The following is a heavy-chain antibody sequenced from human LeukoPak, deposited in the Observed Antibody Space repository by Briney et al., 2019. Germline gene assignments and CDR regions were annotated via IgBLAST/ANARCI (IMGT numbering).Heavy chain of an antibody. CDR2: ISASGSSI. Sequence: GGPLRLSCAASGFSFDNFAMNWVRQAPGKGLEWVSTISASGSSIFYADSVKGRFTIARDNSKNTVSLQMKSLRAEDTATYYCAKTYSDYFDYWGLGTLVTVSS. CDR3: AKTYSDYFDY. D-gene: IGHD5-18*01. V-gene: IGHV3-23*01. CDR1: GFSFDNFA. J-gene: IGHJ4*02.